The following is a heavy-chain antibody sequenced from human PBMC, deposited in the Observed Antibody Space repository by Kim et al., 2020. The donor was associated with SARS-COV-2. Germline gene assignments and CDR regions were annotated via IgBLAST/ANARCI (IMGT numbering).Heavy chain of an antibody. CDR1: GFTVSSNY. V-gene: IGHV3-53*01. Sequence: GGSLRLSCAASGFTVSSNYMSWVRQAPGKGLEWVSVIYSGGSTYYADPVKGRFTISRDNSKNTLYLQMNSLRAEDTAVYYCARDSLYCSGGSCYYYYYGMDVWGQGTTVTVSS. CDR3: ARDSLYCSGGSCYYYYYGMDV. J-gene: IGHJ6*02. D-gene: IGHD2-15*01. CDR2: IYSGGST.